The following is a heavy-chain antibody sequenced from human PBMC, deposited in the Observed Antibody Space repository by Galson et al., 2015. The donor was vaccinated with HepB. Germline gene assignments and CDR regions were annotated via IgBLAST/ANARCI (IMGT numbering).Heavy chain of an antibody. V-gene: IGHV3-21*01. CDR1: GFVFSNYR. CDR3: ARDWGIAVAATWFFDP. Sequence: SLRLSCAASGFVFSNYRMNWVRQAPGKGLEWVSSISSSSDYIHYADSVKGRFTISRDNAKNSLYLQMNSLRAADTAMYYCARDWGIAVAATWFFDPWGQGTLVTVSS. D-gene: IGHD6-19*01. CDR2: ISSSSDYI. J-gene: IGHJ5*02.